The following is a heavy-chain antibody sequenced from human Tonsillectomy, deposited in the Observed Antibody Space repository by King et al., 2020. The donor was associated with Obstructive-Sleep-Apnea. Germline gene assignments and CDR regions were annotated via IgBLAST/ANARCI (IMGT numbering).Heavy chain of an antibody. Sequence: VQLQQWGAGLLKPSETLSLTCAVYGGSFSGYYWSWIRQPPGKGLEWIGEINHSGSTNYNPSLKSRVTISVDTYKNQFSLKLSSVTAADTAVYYCARGDYYGSGNAFDIWGQGTIVTVSS. CDR1: GGSFSGYY. J-gene: IGHJ3*02. D-gene: IGHD3-10*01. CDR3: ARGDYYGSGNAFDI. V-gene: IGHV4-34*01. CDR2: INHSGST.